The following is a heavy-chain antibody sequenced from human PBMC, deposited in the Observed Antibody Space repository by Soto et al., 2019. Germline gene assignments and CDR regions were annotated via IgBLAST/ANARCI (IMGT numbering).Heavy chain of an antibody. V-gene: IGHV1-18*01. Sequence: QVQLVQSGDEAKKPGASVKFSYKASGYTFTSYGISWVRLAPGQGLEWMGWISAYNGNTNYAQKLQGTVTMTTDTSTSTAYMELRSLRSDDTAVYYCARAGYFDWPLDYWGQGTLVTVSS. J-gene: IGHJ4*02. CDR2: ISAYNGNT. D-gene: IGHD3-9*01. CDR1: GYTFTSYG. CDR3: ARAGYFDWPLDY.